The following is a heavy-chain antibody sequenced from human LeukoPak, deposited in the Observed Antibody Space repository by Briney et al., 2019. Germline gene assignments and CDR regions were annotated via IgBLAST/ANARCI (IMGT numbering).Heavy chain of an antibody. J-gene: IGHJ1*01. D-gene: IGHD3-22*01. CDR2: INGGNGNA. V-gene: IGHV1-3*01. CDR3: ARVPLHDSSGHYYPH. CDR1: GSTFTNYG. Sequence: ASVKVSCKTSGSTFTNYGMHWVRQAPGQRLEWMGWINGGNGNAKYSQNFQGRVTIIRDTSASTAYMELSSLRSEDTAVYYCARVPLHDSSGHYYPHWGQGTLVTVSS.